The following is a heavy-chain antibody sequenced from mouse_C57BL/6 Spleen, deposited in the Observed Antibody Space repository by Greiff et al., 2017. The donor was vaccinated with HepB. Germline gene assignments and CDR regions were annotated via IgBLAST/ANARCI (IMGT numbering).Heavy chain of an antibody. J-gene: IGHJ3*01. V-gene: IGHV5-4*01. CDR2: ISDGGSYT. D-gene: IGHD2-5*01. Sequence: EVKLVESGGGLVKPGGSLKLSCAASGFTFSSYAMSWVRQTPEKRLEWVATISDGGSYTYYPDNVKGRFTISRDNAKNNLYLQMSHLKSEDTAMYYCARDRLVTTRSWFAYWGQGTLVTVSA. CDR3: ARDRLVTTRSWFAY. CDR1: GFTFSSYA.